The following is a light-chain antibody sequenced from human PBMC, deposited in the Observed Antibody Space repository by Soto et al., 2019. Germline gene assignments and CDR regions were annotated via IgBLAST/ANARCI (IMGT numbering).Light chain of an antibody. J-gene: IGKJ1*01. CDR3: QQYNSYSPQAA. V-gene: IGKV1-5*01. CDR2: DAS. Sequence: DIQMTQSPSTLSASVGDRVTITCRASQSISSWLAWYQQKPGKAPKLLIYDASSLESGVPSRFSGSGSGTEFTLTISSLQPDDSATYYCQQYNSYSPQAAFGQGTKVDIK. CDR1: QSISSW.